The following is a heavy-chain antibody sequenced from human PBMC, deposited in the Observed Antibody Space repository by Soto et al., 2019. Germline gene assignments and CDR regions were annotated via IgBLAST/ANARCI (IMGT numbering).Heavy chain of an antibody. CDR3: ARDGGATPFGY. CDR2: ISSSSTI. Sequence: GGSLRLSCAASGFTFSSYSMNWVRQAPGKGLEWVSYISSSSTIYYADSVKGRFTISRDNAKNSLYLQMNSLRDEDTAVYYCARDGGATPFGYWGQGTLVTVSS. D-gene: IGHD1-26*01. J-gene: IGHJ4*02. CDR1: GFTFSSYS. V-gene: IGHV3-48*02.